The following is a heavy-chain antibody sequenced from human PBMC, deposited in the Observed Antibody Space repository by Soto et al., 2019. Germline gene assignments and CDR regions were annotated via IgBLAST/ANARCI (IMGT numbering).Heavy chain of an antibody. V-gene: IGHV4-31*03. Sequence: SETLSLTCTVSGGSISSGGYYWSWIRQHPGKGLEWIGYIYYSGSTSYNPSLKSRVTMSVDTSKNQFSLKLGSVTAADTAVYYCARDVRFDTGGYYVDAFDIWGLGAMVTVSS. CDR3: ARDVRFDTGGYYVDAFDI. D-gene: IGHD3-22*01. J-gene: IGHJ3*02. CDR1: GGSISSGGYY. CDR2: IYYSGST.